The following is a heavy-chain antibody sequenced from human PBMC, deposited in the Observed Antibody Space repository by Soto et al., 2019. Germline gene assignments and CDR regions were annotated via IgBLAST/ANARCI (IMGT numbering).Heavy chain of an antibody. CDR1: GFTFSHAW. Sequence: GGSLRLSCAVSGFTFSHAWMTWVRQAPGKGLEWVGRIKSKSDGGTTDYAAPVKGRFTISRDDSKNTVYLQMNSLKTEDTAVYYCSTSGYSSSRPLYYHGMDVWGQGTTVTVSS. V-gene: IGHV3-15*01. CDR3: STSGYSSSRPLYYHGMDV. CDR2: IKSKSDGGTT. D-gene: IGHD6-13*01. J-gene: IGHJ6*02.